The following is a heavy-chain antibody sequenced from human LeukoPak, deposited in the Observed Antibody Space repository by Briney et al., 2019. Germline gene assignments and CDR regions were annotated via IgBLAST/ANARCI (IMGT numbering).Heavy chain of an antibody. V-gene: IGHV3-21*01. D-gene: IGHD4-17*01. CDR2: ISSSSSTYI. CDR1: GFTFSSYS. CDR3: ARPTYGDYEPFFDY. J-gene: IGHJ4*02. Sequence: PGGSLRLSCAASGFTFSSYSMNWVRQAPGKGLEWVSSISSSSSTYIYYADSVKGRFTISRDNAKNSLYLQMNSLRAEDTAVYYCARPTYGDYEPFFDYWGQGTLVTVSS.